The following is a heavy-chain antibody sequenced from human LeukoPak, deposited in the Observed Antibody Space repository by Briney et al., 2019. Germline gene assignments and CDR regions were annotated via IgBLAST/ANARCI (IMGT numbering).Heavy chain of an antibody. J-gene: IGHJ2*01. V-gene: IGHV4-39*07. CDR3: ARDQAEQWLVHRYFDL. D-gene: IGHD6-19*01. CDR2: IYYSGST. Sequence: SETLSLTCTVSGGSISSSSYYWGWIRQPPGKGLEWIGSIYYSGSTYYNPSLKSRVTISVDTSKNQFSLKLSSVTAADTAVYYCARDQAEQWLVHRYFDLWGRGTLVTVSS. CDR1: GGSISSSSYY.